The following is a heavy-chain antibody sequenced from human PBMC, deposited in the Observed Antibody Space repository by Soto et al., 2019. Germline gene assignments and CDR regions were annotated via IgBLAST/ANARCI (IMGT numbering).Heavy chain of an antibody. CDR3: ARVPRNGKNDDYSRYLDY. V-gene: IGHV4-31*03. CDR2: INHSGNT. Sequence: QVQLQEPGPGLVKPSQTLSLTCTVSGGSVSSGGYYWSWIRQHPAKGLVWIGYINHSGNTYLNPSLKPRVTISVDTSKNQFSLKLSSVTAADTAVYYCARVPRNGKNDDYSRYLDYWGQGTLVSVSS. CDR1: GGSVSSGGYY. D-gene: IGHD4-17*01. J-gene: IGHJ4*02.